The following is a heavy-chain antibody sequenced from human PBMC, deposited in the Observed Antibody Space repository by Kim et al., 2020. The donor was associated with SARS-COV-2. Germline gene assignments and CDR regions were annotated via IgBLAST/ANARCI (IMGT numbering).Heavy chain of an antibody. CDR3: VVGATTDVVY. CDR2: IYYSGST. D-gene: IGHD1-26*01. CDR1: GGSISSSSYY. J-gene: IGHJ4*02. V-gene: IGHV4-39*01. Sequence: SETLSLTCTVSGGSISSSSYYWGWIRQPPGKGLEWIGSIYYSGSTYYNPSLKSRVTISVDTSKNQFSLKLSSVTAADTAVYYCVVGATTDVVYWGQGTLVTVSS.